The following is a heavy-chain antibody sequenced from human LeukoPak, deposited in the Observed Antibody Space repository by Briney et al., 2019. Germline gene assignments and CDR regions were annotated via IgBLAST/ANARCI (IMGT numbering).Heavy chain of an antibody. CDR2: ISNDERNK. CDR1: GFTFTNFA. J-gene: IGHJ4*02. Sequence: GGSLRLSCAASGFTFTNFAMHWVRQAPGKGLEWVAVISNDERNKYYADSVKGRFTISRDNAKNTLYLQMNSLRAEDTAVYYCASRHPYCSSTSCLDYWGQGTLVTVSS. CDR3: ASRHPYCSSTSCLDY. V-gene: IGHV3-30*04. D-gene: IGHD2-2*01.